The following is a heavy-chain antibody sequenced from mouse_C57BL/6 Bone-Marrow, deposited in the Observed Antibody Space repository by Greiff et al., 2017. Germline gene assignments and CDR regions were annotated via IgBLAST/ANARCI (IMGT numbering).Heavy chain of an antibody. D-gene: IGHD2-10*01. CDR1: GFTFSSYA. CDR3: ARPYYGNYDFDY. V-gene: IGHV5-4*03. J-gene: IGHJ2*01. Sequence: EVKLMESGGGLVKPGGSLKLSCAASGFTFSSYAMSWVRQTPEKRLEWVATISDGGSYTYYPDNVKGRFTISRDNAKNNLYLQMSHLKSEDTAMYYCARPYYGNYDFDYWGQGTTLTVSS. CDR2: ISDGGSYT.